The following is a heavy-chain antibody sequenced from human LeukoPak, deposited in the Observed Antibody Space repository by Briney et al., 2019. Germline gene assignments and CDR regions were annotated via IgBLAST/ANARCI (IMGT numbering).Heavy chain of an antibody. D-gene: IGHD6-6*01. J-gene: IGHJ4*02. CDR1: GFTFSSYA. V-gene: IGHV3-30*04. Sequence: GGSLRLSCAASGFTFSSYAMHWVRQAPGKGLEWVAVISYDGSNKYYADSVKGRFTISRDNSKNTLYLQMNSLRAEDTAVDYCARVGHSSSFYYWGQGTLVTVSS. CDR2: ISYDGSNK. CDR3: ARVGHSSSFYY.